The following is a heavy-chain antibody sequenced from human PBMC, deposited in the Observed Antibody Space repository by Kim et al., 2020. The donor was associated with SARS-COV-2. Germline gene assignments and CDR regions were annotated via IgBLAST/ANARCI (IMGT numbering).Heavy chain of an antibody. CDR1: GFTFSSYW. D-gene: IGHD3-9*01. CDR2: INSDGSNT. Sequence: GGSLRLSCAASGFTFSSYWMHWVRQAPGKGLVWVSRINSDGSNTSYADSVKGQFTISRDNAKNTLYLQMNSLRAEDTAVYYCARQSEYYDILSGYNYGMDVWGQGTTVTVSS. V-gene: IGHV3-74*01. CDR3: ARQSEYYDILSGYNYGMDV. J-gene: IGHJ6*02.